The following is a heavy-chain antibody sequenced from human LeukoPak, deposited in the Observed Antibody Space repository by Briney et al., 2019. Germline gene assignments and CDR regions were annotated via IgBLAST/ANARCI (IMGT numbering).Heavy chain of an antibody. CDR2: IYYSGST. CDR1: GGSISSSSYY. J-gene: IGHJ5*02. Sequence: PSETLSLTCTVSGGSISSSSYYWGWIRQPPGKGLEWIGSIYYSGSTYYNPSLKSRVTISVDTSKNQFSLKLSSVTAADTAVYYCARQTRYTAMPRSRTGWFDPWGQGTLVTVSS. CDR3: ARQTRYTAMPRSRTGWFDP. D-gene: IGHD5-18*01. V-gene: IGHV4-39*01.